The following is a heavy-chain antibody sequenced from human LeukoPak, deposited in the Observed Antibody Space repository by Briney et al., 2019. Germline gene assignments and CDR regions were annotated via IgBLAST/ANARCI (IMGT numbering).Heavy chain of an antibody. CDR3: ARSAESSSWVEFDY. CDR2: INPNSGGT. V-gene: IGHV1-2*02. CDR1: GYTFTGYY. Sequence: AASVKVSCKASGYTFTGYYMHWVRQAPGQGLEWVGWINPNSGGTNYAQKFQVRGTMTRDTSISTAYMELSRLRSDDTAVYYCARSAESSSWVEFDYWGQGTLVTVSS. J-gene: IGHJ4*02. D-gene: IGHD6-13*01.